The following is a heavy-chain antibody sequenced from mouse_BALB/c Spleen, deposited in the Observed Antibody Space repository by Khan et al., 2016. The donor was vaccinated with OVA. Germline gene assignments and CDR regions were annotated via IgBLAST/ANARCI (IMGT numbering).Heavy chain of an antibody. V-gene: IGHV2-6-2*01. CDR2: IWSDGRT. CDR1: GFSLTSFA. Sequence: QIQLVQSGPDLVAPSQSLSITCSVTGFSLTSFAIHWVRQPPGKGLEWLVVIWSDGRTTYNSSLKSRLSISKDNPKSQVFLKINSLQTDDTAMYXCARHQFPRSMDSWGQGTSVTVSS. CDR3: ARHQFPRSMDS. J-gene: IGHJ4*01.